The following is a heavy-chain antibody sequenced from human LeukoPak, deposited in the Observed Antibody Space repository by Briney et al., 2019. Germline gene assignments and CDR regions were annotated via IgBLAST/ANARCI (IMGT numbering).Heavy chain of an antibody. CDR1: GFTFSSYA. D-gene: IGHD3-10*01. Sequence: GGSLRLSCAASGFTFSSYAMSWVRQAPGKGLERVLGISGSGGSTYYADSVKGRFTISRDNSKNTLYLQMNSLRAEDTAVYYCARHITMVRGVIKRPDWFFDLWGRGTLVTVSS. CDR2: ISGSGGST. J-gene: IGHJ2*01. V-gene: IGHV3-23*01. CDR3: ARHITMVRGVIKRPDWFFDL.